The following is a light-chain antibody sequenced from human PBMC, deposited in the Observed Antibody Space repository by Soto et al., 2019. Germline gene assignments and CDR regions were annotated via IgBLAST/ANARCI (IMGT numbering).Light chain of an antibody. J-gene: IGKJ4*01. CDR2: SAS. Sequence: DIQLTQSPPFLSASAGDRVTITCRASQGISTYLAWYQQKPGKAPKLLIYSASTLQSGVPSRFSGSGSGTEFTLTINSLQHEDFATYYCQQLNSYQLTFGGGNKVDIK. CDR1: QGISTY. CDR3: QQLNSYQLT. V-gene: IGKV1-9*01.